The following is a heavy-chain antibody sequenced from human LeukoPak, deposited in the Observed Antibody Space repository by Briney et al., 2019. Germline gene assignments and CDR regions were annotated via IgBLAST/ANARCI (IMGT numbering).Heavy chain of an antibody. J-gene: IGHJ6*03. CDR2: IIPIFGTA. CDR1: GGTFSSYA. CDR3: ARVLTPSGYYGYYYYYMDV. Sequence: SAKVSCKASGGTFSSYAISWVRQAPGQGLEWMGGIIPIFGTANYAQKFQGRVTITADESTSTAYMELNSLRSEDTAVYYCARVLTPSGYYGYYYYYMDVWGKGTTVTVSS. V-gene: IGHV1-69*13. D-gene: IGHD3-22*01.